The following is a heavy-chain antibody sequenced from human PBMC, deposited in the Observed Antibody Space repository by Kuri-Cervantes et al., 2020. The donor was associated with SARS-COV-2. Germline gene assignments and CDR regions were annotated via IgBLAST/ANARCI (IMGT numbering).Heavy chain of an antibody. D-gene: IGHD6-19*01. CDR2: FKSKAAGGTI. V-gene: IGHV3-15*01. CDR3: ATGTSSGWYRRDFDF. J-gene: IGHJ4*02. Sequence: GGSLRLSCVGTGFSFTDAWMSWVRQTPGKGLEWIGRFKSKAAGGTIVYAAPVQGRFIMSRDDLRNTLYLQMNSLPTEDTGVYYCATGTSSGWYRRDFDFWGLGTLVTVSS. CDR1: GFSFTDAW.